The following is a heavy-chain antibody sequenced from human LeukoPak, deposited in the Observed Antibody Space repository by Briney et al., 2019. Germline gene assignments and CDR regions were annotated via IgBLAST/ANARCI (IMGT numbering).Heavy chain of an antibody. CDR2: IWYDGSNK. D-gene: IGHD3-3*01. J-gene: IGHJ5*02. Sequence: PGRSLRLSCAASGFTFSSYGMHWVRQAPGKGLEWVAVIWYDGSNKYYADSVKGRFTISRDNSKNTLYLQMNSLRAEDTAVYYCAKDRKRITIFGVVTRQPYNWFDPWGQGTLVTVSS. V-gene: IGHV3-33*06. CDR3: AKDRKRITIFGVVTRQPYNWFDP. CDR1: GFTFSSYG.